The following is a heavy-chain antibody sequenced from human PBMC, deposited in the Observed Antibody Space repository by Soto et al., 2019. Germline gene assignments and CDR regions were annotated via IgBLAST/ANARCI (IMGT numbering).Heavy chain of an antibody. Sequence: KPSETLSLTCTVSGGSVSNYYWSWIRQPAEKGLEWIGRMYPSGNTNYNPSLNSRVDMSVDTSKNQVSLILSSVTAADTAVYYCAREKYTGSNSYFDYWGQGTLVTVSS. CDR1: GGSVSNYY. CDR3: AREKYTGSNSYFDY. CDR2: MYPSGNT. D-gene: IGHD1-26*01. J-gene: IGHJ4*02. V-gene: IGHV4-4*07.